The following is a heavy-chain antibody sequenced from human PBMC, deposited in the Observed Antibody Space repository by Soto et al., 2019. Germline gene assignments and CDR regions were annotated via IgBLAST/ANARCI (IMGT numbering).Heavy chain of an antibody. D-gene: IGHD2-15*01. J-gene: IGHJ4*02. Sequence: SETLSLTCHVSRCSIRSGTKNWAWIRQPPGKGLEWIANIYYSGSTFYNPSLKSRVTISLDTSKNQFSLKLRSVTAADTAVYFCARHEAGWYFDSWGQGTLVTVSS. CDR1: RCSIRSGTKN. CDR2: IYYSGST. CDR3: ARHEAGWYFDS. V-gene: IGHV4-39*01.